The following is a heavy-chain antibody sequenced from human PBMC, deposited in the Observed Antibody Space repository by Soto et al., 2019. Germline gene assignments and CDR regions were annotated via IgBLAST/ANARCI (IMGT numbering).Heavy chain of an antibody. D-gene: IGHD3-16*01. Sequence: QVQLVQSASEVMKPGASVKVSCKASGYTFIRYGITWVQQAPGQRLEWMGWISPYNDQTIYAQKLQGRVTMTADTYTRTVYMQLSSLKSDDTAVYYCARGGYTDIVWRKLSHYGFDVWGQGHSVTVSS. CDR3: ARGGYTDIVWRKLSHYGFDV. J-gene: IGHJ6*02. V-gene: IGHV1-18*01. CDR2: ISPYNDQT. CDR1: GYTFIRYG.